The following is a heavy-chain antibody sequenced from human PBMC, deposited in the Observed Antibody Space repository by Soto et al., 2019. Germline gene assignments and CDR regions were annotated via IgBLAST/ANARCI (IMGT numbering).Heavy chain of an antibody. CDR1: GGSSSSSY. CDR2: IYYSGST. Sequence: LPLTCTVSGGSSSSSYWSWMRQPPGKGLEWIGYIYYSGSTNYNPSLKSRVTISVDTAKNQLSLQLKSVTPEDTAVYYCARALSGSYYIFDYWGQGTSVTVS. J-gene: IGHJ4*02. V-gene: IGHV4-59*08. CDR3: ARALSGSYYIFDY. D-gene: IGHD3-10*01.